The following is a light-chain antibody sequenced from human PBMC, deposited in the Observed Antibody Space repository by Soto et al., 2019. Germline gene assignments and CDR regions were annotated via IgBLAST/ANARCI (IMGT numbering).Light chain of an antibody. CDR1: NIDSRT. CDR2: DNS. V-gene: IGLV3-21*02. CDR3: QVWDNVDDHIYV. J-gene: IGLJ1*01. Sequence: ELTQPPSVSVAPGQTATISCGENNIDSRTVHWYQQKPGQAPLLVVYDNSFRPSGIPNRSSGSNSGNTATLTISRVEAGDEADYYCQVWDNVDDHIYVFGTGTKVTVL.